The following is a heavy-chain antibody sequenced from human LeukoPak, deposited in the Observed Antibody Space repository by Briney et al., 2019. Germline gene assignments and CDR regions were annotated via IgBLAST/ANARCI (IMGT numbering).Heavy chain of an antibody. CDR3: ASNPPNTGDFYY. V-gene: IGHV1-8*01. CDR2: MSPNSGDT. Sequence: ASVKVSCKTSGYTFTNLDINWLRQAPGQGLEWMGWMSPNSGDTGYAQKFQGRVSMTRDIFKSTAYMELSSLRSEDTAIYYCASNPPNTGDFYYWGLGTLVTVSS. D-gene: IGHD1-1*01. CDR1: GYTFTNLD. J-gene: IGHJ4*02.